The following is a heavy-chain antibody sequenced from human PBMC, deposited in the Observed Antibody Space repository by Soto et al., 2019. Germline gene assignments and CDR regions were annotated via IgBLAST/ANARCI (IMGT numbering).Heavy chain of an antibody. V-gene: IGHV3-30*18. D-gene: IGHD1-26*01. CDR3: ANGRWRPPPDY. J-gene: IGHJ4*02. CDR2: ISSDGSEM. Sequence: QVQLVESGGGVVQPGRSLRLSCAASGFTFRSCDMHWVRQAPGKGLEWVALISSDGSEMWYVDSVKGRFTIYRDNSKNTLYLQMNSLSGEDTAVYYYANGRWRPPPDYWGQGTLVTVSS. CDR1: GFTFRSCD.